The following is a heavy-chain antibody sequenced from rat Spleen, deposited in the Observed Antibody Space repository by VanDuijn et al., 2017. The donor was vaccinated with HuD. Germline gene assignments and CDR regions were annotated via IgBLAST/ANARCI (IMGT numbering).Heavy chain of an antibody. CDR2: IIYDGSST. J-gene: IGHJ2*01. V-gene: IGHV5-29*01. CDR3: ARGVLRWSPYFDY. Sequence: EVQLVESGGGLVQPGRSLKLSCAASGFTFSNYGMAWVRQTPTKGLEWVATIIYDGSSTYYRDSVKGRFTISRDNAKSTLYLQMDSLRSEDTATYYWARGVLRWSPYFDYWGQGVMVTVSS. D-gene: IGHD1-1*01. CDR1: GFTFSNYG.